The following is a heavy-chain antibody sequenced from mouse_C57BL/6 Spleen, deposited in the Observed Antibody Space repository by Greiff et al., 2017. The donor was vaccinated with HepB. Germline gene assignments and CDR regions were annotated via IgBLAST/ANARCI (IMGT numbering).Heavy chain of an antibody. Sequence: VQLQQSGAELVKPGASVKISCKASGYAFSSYWMNWVKQRPGKGLEWIGQIYPGDGDTNYNGKFKGKATLTADKSSSTAYMQLSSLTSEDSAVYFCARGGYGGAMDYWGQGTSVTVSS. CDR2: IYPGDGDT. CDR3: ARGGYGGAMDY. V-gene: IGHV1-80*01. J-gene: IGHJ4*01. D-gene: IGHD1-1*01. CDR1: GYAFSSYW.